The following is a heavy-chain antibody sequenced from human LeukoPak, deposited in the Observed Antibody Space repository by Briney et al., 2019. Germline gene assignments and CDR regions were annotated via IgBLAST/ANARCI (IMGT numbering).Heavy chain of an antibody. CDR2: IKQDGSGK. J-gene: IGHJ3*02. Sequence: GGSLRLSCAASGFTFSNYWMSWVRQAPGKGLEWVANIKQDGSGKYYVDSVKGRFTISRDNAKNSLYVQMNSLRAEDTAVYYCAGWPIFSDAFHIWGQGTMVTVSS. CDR3: AGWPIFSDAFHI. D-gene: IGHD2-15*01. V-gene: IGHV3-7*01. CDR1: GFTFSNYW.